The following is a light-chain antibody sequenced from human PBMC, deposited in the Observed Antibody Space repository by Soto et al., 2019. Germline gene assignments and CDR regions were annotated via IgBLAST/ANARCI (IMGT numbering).Light chain of an antibody. Sequence: QSVLTQPASVSGSPGQSITISCTGTSSDVGNYDYVSWYQQHPGKAPKLMIYEVSTRPSGVSNRFSGSKFGNTASLTISGLQPEDEADYHCSSCTTSGSYVFGPGTKVTVL. CDR3: SSCTTSGSYV. CDR1: SSDVGNYDY. CDR2: EVS. V-gene: IGLV2-14*03. J-gene: IGLJ1*01.